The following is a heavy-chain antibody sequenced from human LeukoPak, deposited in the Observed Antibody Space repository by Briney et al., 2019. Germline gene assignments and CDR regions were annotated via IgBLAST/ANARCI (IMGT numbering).Heavy chain of an antibody. J-gene: IGHJ3*02. CDR1: GGSISSGSYY. CDR3: AREWGGDIVVVPAATRGSDAFDI. D-gene: IGHD2-2*01. CDR2: IYTSGST. Sequence: SETLSLTCTVSGGSISSGSYYWSWIRQPAGKGLEWIGRIYTSGSTNYNPSLKSRVTISVDTSKNQFSLKLSSVTAADTAVYYCAREWGGDIVVVPAATRGSDAFDIWGQGTMVTVSS. V-gene: IGHV4-61*02.